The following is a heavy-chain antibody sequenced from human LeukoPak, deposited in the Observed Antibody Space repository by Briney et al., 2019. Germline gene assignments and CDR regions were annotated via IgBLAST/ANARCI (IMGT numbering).Heavy chain of an antibody. CDR1: GFTFGGYA. Sequence: GGSLRLSCAASGFTFGGYAMSWVRQAPGKGLEWVSSLGANGDRIYSADSVKGRLTISRDNSKKTLYLQMNSLRAEDTAIYFCAKGHYAGAFPGRNYFDSWGQGTPVTVSS. D-gene: IGHD2-2*01. V-gene: IGHV3-23*01. CDR3: AKGHYAGAFPGRNYFDS. J-gene: IGHJ4*02. CDR2: LGANGDRI.